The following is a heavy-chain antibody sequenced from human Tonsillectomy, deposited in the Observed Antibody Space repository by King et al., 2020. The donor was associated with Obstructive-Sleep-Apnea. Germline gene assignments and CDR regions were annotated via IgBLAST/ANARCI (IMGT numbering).Heavy chain of an antibody. D-gene: IGHD3-22*01. V-gene: IGHV4-31*03. Sequence: QLQESGPGLVKPSQTLSLTGTVPGGSISSGGYYWSWIRQHPGKGLEWLGHIYYSGSTYYNPSLKSRVTISVDTSKNQFSLKRSSVTAADTAVYYCARAEDYYESRFDYWGQGTLVTVSS. CDR3: ARAEDYYESRFDY. CDR2: IYYSGST. CDR1: GGSISSGGYY. J-gene: IGHJ4*02.